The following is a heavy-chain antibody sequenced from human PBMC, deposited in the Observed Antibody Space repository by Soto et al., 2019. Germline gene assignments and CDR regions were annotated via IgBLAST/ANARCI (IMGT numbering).Heavy chain of an antibody. D-gene: IGHD1-26*01. CDR2: IKEDGSQK. Sequence: EVQLVESGGGLVPPGGSLRLSCEASGFTFSNYWMSWVRQAPGKGLEWVANIKEDGSQKYYVDSVKGRFTSSRDNAKNSLSLQMNRLRVEDTAVYYCVSSDIRERPPDYWGQGTLVTASS. J-gene: IGHJ4*02. V-gene: IGHV3-7*01. CDR1: GFTFSNYW. CDR3: VSSDIRERPPDY.